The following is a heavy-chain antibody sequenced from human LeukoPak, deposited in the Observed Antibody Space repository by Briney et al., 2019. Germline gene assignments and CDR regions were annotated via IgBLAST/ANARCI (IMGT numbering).Heavy chain of an antibody. J-gene: IGHJ4*02. CDR3: ARLFEWQWLPQGYFDY. V-gene: IGHV4-39*01. CDR2: IYYSGST. D-gene: IGHD6-19*01. Sequence: PSETLSLTCTVSGGSISSSSYYWGWIRQPPGKGLEWLGSIYYSGSTYYNPSLKSRVTISVDTSKNQFSLKLSSVTAADTAVYYCARLFEWQWLPQGYFDYWGQGTLVTVSS. CDR1: GGSISSSSYY.